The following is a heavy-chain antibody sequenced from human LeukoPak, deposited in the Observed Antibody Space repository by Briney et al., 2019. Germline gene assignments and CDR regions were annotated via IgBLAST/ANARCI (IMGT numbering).Heavy chain of an antibody. CDR3: ARDLADYDILTGYPFDY. Sequence: ASVKVSCKASGYTLTNYYMHWVRQAPGQGLEWMGIINPSGGSTTYAQRFQGRVTMTRDTSTSTVYMELSSLRSEDTAVYYCARDLADYDILTGYPFDYWGQGTLVTVSS. CDR2: INPSGGST. V-gene: IGHV1-46*01. D-gene: IGHD3-9*01. J-gene: IGHJ4*02. CDR1: GYTLTNYY.